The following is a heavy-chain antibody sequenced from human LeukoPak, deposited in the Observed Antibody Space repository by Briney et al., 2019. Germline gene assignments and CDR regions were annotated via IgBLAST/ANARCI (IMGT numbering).Heavy chain of an antibody. CDR3: ARAIVPAANLYYYYYMDV. Sequence: ASVKVSCKASGYTFTSYDINWVRQATGQGLEWMGWMNPNSGNTGYAQKFQGRVTITRNTSISTAYMELSSLRSEDTAVYYCARAIVPAANLYYYYYMDVWGKGTTVTVSS. J-gene: IGHJ6*03. CDR1: GYTFTSYD. V-gene: IGHV1-8*03. CDR2: MNPNSGNT. D-gene: IGHD2-2*01.